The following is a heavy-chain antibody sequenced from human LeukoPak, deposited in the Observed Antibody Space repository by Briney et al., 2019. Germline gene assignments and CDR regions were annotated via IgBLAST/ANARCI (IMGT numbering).Heavy chain of an antibody. V-gene: IGHV3-21*01. D-gene: IGHD7-27*01. Sequence: GGSLRLSCAASGFTFSSYGMHWVRQAPGKGLEWVSSISSSSSYIYYADSVKGRFTISRDNAKNSLYLQMNSLRAEDTAVYYCARDPFSDWGRTYYFDYWGQGTLVTVSS. CDR3: ARDPFSDWGRTYYFDY. CDR2: ISSSSSYI. J-gene: IGHJ4*02. CDR1: GFTFSSYG.